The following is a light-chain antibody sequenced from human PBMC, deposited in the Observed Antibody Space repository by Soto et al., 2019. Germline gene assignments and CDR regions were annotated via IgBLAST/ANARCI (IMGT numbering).Light chain of an antibody. CDR1: RDIRHD. Sequence: AIQMTQSPSSLSASVGDRVTITCRASRDIRHDVGWYQQKPGKVPKLLIYGAFTLQSGVPSRFSGGRSGADFTLTITSLQPEDFATYYCLQDYDYPLTFGGGTKVQIK. CDR3: LQDYDYPLT. CDR2: GAF. J-gene: IGKJ4*01. V-gene: IGKV1-6*01.